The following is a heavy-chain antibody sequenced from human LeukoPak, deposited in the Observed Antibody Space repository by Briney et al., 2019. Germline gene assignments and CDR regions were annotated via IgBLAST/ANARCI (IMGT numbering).Heavy chain of an antibody. CDR1: GGSISSFY. D-gene: IGHD3-16*01. CDR2: MSNSGST. Sequence: SETLSLTCSVSGGSISSFYWNWIRQPPGEGLEWIGYMSNSGSTNYNPSLKSRLTISVDTSKNHLSLRLSSVTAADTAVYYCARGNYDDSYAYGGDFDSWGQGTLVTVSS. V-gene: IGHV4-59*01. J-gene: IGHJ4*02. CDR3: ARGNYDDSYAYGGDFDS.